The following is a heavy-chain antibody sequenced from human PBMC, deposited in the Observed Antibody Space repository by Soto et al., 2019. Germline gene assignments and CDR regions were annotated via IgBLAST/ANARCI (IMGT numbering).Heavy chain of an antibody. Sequence: QLQESGPGLVKPSETLSLTCTVSGGSISSSSYYWGWIRQPPGKGLEWIGSIYYSGSTYYNPSLKSRVTISVDTSKNQFSLKLSSVTAADTAVYYCARRESSSWGYFDYWGQGTLVTVSS. CDR2: IYYSGST. V-gene: IGHV4-39*01. D-gene: IGHD6-13*01. CDR1: GGSISSSSYY. J-gene: IGHJ4*02. CDR3: ARRESSSWGYFDY.